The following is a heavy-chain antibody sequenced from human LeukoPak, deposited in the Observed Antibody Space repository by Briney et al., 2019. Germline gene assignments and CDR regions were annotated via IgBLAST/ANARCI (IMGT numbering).Heavy chain of an antibody. CDR2: ISSSGSTI. CDR3: AVYYDSSGYYSEISDY. Sequence: PGGSLRLSCAASGFTFSSYEMNWVRQAPGKGLEWVSYISSSGSTIYYADSVKGRFTISRDNAKNSLYLQMNSLRAEDTAVYYCAVYYDSSGYYSEISDYWGQGTLVTVSS. J-gene: IGHJ4*02. D-gene: IGHD3-22*01. CDR1: GFTFSSYE. V-gene: IGHV3-48*03.